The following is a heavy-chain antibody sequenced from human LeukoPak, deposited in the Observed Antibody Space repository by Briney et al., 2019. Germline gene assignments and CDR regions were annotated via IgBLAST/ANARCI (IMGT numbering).Heavy chain of an antibody. CDR1: GGSISSGSYY. Sequence: SQTLSLTCTVSGGSISSGSYYWSWIRQPAGKGLEWIGRIYTSGSTNYNPSLKSRVTISVDTSKNQFSLKLSSVTAADTAVYYCARERVYCSSTSCYTWFDAWGQGTLVTVSS. D-gene: IGHD2-2*02. J-gene: IGHJ5*02. V-gene: IGHV4-61*02. CDR2: IYTSGST. CDR3: ARERVYCSSTSCYTWFDA.